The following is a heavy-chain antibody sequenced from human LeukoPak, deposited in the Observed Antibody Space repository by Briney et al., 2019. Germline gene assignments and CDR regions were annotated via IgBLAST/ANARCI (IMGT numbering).Heavy chain of an antibody. CDR1: GGSIISGSYY. J-gene: IGHJ4*02. D-gene: IGHD2-2*01. CDR2: IYSSGSA. CDR3: ARGLATAQGAAAMPL. Sequence: SQTLSLTCTVSGGSIISGSYYWTWIRQHPGKGLEWIGYIYSSGSAYYNPSLKSRVTISIDTSKNQFSLMLSSVTAADTAVYYCARGLATAQGAAAMPLWGQGTLVTVSS. V-gene: IGHV4-31*03.